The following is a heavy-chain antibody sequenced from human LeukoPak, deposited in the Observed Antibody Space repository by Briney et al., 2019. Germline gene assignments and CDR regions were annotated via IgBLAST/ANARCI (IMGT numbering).Heavy chain of an antibody. J-gene: IGHJ4*02. CDR1: GFTFSSYG. V-gene: IGHV3-33*06. Sequence: GGSLRLSCAASGFTFSSYGMHWVRQAPGKGLEWVAVIWYDGSNKYYADSVKGRFTISRDNSKNTLYLQMNSLRAEDTAVYYCAKDHSVLWFGEFSHFDYWGQGTLVTVSS. D-gene: IGHD3-10*01. CDR2: IWYDGSNK. CDR3: AKDHSVLWFGEFSHFDY.